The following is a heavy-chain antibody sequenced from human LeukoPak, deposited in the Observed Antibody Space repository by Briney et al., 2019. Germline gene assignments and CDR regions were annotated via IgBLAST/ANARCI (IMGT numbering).Heavy chain of an antibody. V-gene: IGHV4-34*01. CDR1: GGSFSGYY. CDR3: ARDSLRGAYYYDSSGPTHV. CDR2: INHSGST. D-gene: IGHD3-22*01. J-gene: IGHJ6*02. Sequence: SETLSLTCAVYGGSFSGYYWSWIRQPPGKGLEWIGEINHSGSTNYNPSLKSRVTISVDTSKNQFSLKLGSVTAADTAVYYCARDSLRGAYYYDSSGPTHVWGQGTTVTVSS.